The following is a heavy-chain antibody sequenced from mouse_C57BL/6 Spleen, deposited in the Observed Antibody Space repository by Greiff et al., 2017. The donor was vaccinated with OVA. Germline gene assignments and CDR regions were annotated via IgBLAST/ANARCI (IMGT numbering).Heavy chain of an antibody. V-gene: IGHV1-81*01. CDR3: ASRGGDGYYYFDD. CDR2: IYPRSGNT. Sequence: QVQLKQSGAELARPGASVKLSCKASGYTFTSYGISWVKQRTGQGLEWIGEIYPRSGNTYYNEKFKGKATLTADKSSSTAYMELRSLTSEDSAVYFCASRGGDGYYYFDDWGQGTTLTVSS. CDR1: GYTFTSYG. J-gene: IGHJ2*01. D-gene: IGHD2-3*01.